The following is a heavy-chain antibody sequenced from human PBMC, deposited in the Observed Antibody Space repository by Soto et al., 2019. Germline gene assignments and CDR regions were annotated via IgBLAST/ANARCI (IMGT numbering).Heavy chain of an antibody. Sequence: QVQLVQSGAEVKKPGASVKVSCKASGYTFTSYNIHWVRQAPGQGLEWVGMINPRGFFTTYAQKFRGRVTMTGDTSTSVFSRELTNLRSEDTAVYYCAGAAGRFGELFWFDPWGQGTLVSVSS. CDR1: GYTFTSYN. V-gene: IGHV1-46*01. CDR2: INPRGFFT. J-gene: IGHJ5*02. CDR3: AGAAGRFGELFWFDP. D-gene: IGHD3-16*01.